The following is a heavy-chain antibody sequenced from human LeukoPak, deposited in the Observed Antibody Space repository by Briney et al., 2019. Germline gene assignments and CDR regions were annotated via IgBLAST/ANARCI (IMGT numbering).Heavy chain of an antibody. Sequence: PSETLSLTCTVSGGSISSGGYYWSWMRQHPGKGLEWIGYLYYSGSTYYNPSLKSRVTISVDTSKNQFSLKLSSVTAADTAVYYCARVYSNYYYGMDVWGQGTTVTVSS. J-gene: IGHJ6*02. CDR1: GGSISSGGYY. D-gene: IGHD4-11*01. CDR2: LYYSGST. CDR3: ARVYSNYYYGMDV. V-gene: IGHV4-31*03.